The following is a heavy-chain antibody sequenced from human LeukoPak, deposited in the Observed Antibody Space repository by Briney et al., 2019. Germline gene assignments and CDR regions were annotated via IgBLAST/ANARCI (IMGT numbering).Heavy chain of an antibody. V-gene: IGHV3-30*04. D-gene: IGHD6-19*01. CDR2: ISYDGSNK. CDR1: GFTFTSSA. CDR3: ARVTGWYPDY. Sequence: GGSLRLSCAVSGFTFTSSAMHWVRQAPGKGLDWVAVISYDGSNKYYADSVQGRFTISRDNSKNTLYLQMNSLRVEDTAVYYCARVTGWYPDYWGQGTLVTVSS. J-gene: IGHJ4*02.